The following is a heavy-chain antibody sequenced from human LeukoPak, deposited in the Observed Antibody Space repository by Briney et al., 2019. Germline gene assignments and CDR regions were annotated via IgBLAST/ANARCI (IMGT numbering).Heavy chain of an antibody. CDR2: MHLNRGNA. Sequence: APVKASCNASGYTFTSYHINWVRQATGQGLKWMGWMHLNRGNAGYAQKFQGRVTNTRNTSISTAYMELSSLRSEDTAVYYCARGGHSSSWYSPSGYNWFDPWGQGTLVTVSS. D-gene: IGHD6-13*01. CDR1: GYTFTSYH. J-gene: IGHJ5*02. V-gene: IGHV1-8*03. CDR3: ARGGHSSSWYSPSGYNWFDP.